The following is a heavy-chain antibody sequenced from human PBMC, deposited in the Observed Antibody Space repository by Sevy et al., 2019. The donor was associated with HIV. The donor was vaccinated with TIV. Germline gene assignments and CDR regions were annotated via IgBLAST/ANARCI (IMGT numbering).Heavy chain of an antibody. Sequence: GESLKISCKASGYSFTNYWIGWVRQMPGKGLEWMGIIYPGDSDTRYSSSFQGQVTISADKSITTAYLQWSSLKASDRAMYYCARVVTRDDRKAFDIWGRGTMVTVSS. CDR2: IYPGDSDT. J-gene: IGHJ3*02. CDR1: GYSFTNYW. D-gene: IGHD3-22*01. CDR3: ARVVTRDDRKAFDI. V-gene: IGHV5-51*01.